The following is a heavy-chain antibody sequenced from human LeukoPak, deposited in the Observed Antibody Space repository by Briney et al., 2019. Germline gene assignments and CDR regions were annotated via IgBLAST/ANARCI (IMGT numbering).Heavy chain of an antibody. CDR2: INHSGST. J-gene: IGHJ5*02. CDR3: ARRKGHCSSTSCYRTWFDP. V-gene: IGHV4-34*01. Sequence: SETLSLTCAVYGGSFSGYYWSWIRQPPGKGLEWFGEINHSGSTNYNPSLKSRVTISVDTSKNQFSLKLSSVTAADTAVYYCARRKGHCSSTSCYRTWFDPWGQGTLVTVSS. CDR1: GGSFSGYY. D-gene: IGHD2-2*01.